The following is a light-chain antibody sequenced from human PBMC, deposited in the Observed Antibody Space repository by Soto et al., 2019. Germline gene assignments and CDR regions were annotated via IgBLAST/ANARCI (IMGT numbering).Light chain of an antibody. CDR2: AAS. CDR3: QQLNNYPLT. Sequence: DIQLTQSASFLSASLGDRVTITCRASQGISSSYLAWYQQTPGKAPKILIYAASTLQSGVPSRFSGSGYGTEINLTISSLQTEDFATYYCQQLNNYPLTFGGGTKVDIK. V-gene: IGKV1-9*01. CDR1: QGISSSY. J-gene: IGKJ4*01.